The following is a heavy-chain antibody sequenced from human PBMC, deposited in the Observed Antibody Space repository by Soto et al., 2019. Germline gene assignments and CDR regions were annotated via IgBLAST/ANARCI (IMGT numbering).Heavy chain of an antibody. J-gene: IGHJ6*02. V-gene: IGHV3-21*01. CDR2: ISGGSAYI. CDR3: VRVWRLVGRYGMDV. CDR1: GFIFSSYY. D-gene: IGHD6-25*01. Sequence: GGSLRLSCVGPGFIFSSYYMNWVRQAPGKGLEWVSSISGGSAYIYYADSVKGRFTISRDNAKNSLYLEMNSLRVEDTAVYYCVRVWRLVGRYGMDVWGQGTTVTISS.